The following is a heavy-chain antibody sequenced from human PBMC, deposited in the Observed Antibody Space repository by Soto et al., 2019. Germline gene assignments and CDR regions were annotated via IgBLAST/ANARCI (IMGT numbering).Heavy chain of an antibody. CDR2: TYYRTNWHN. V-gene: IGHV6-1*01. D-gene: IGHD3-10*01. J-gene: IGHJ6*02. CDR1: GDSVSSKSGA. CDR3: ARDRAQYGMDV. Sequence: QVQLQQSGPRLVKPSQTLSLTCAISGDSVSSKSGAWNWIRQSPSRGLEWLGRTYYRTNWHNDSAVSVRSRIIINPDTSKTHFSLQLHSVTPEDTGVYYCARDRAQYGMDVWGQGTTVTVS.